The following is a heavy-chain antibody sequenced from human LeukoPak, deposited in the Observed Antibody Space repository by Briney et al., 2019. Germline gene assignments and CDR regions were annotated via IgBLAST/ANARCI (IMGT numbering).Heavy chain of an antibody. J-gene: IGHJ6*02. D-gene: IGHD5-12*01. Sequence: GGSLRLSCAASGFTFSSYSMNWVRQAPGKGLEWVSSISSSSSYIYYADSVKGRFTISRDNAKNSLYLQMNSLRAEDTAVYYCARSLRGYSGYDYSMDVWGQGTTVTVSS. CDR3: ARSLRGYSGYDYSMDV. CDR1: GFTFSSYS. CDR2: ISSSSSYI. V-gene: IGHV3-21*01.